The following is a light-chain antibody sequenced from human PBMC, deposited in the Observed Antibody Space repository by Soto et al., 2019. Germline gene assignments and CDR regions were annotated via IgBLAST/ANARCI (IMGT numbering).Light chain of an antibody. CDR3: QQYNNWPPWT. Sequence: VMTQSPATPSVSPGERATLSCRASQSVSDNVAWYQQKPGQAPRLLIYGGSTRATGTPARFSGSVSETEFTLTISSPQSEDFAVYYCQQYNNWPPWTFGQGTKVEIK. CDR1: QSVSDN. CDR2: GGS. J-gene: IGKJ1*01. V-gene: IGKV3-15*01.